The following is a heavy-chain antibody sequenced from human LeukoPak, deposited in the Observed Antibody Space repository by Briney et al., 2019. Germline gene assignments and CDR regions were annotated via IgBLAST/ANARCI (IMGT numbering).Heavy chain of an antibody. CDR2: IYYNGNT. CDR1: GGSISNSNFY. J-gene: IGHJ4*02. V-gene: IGHV4-39*01. CDR3: ARHRYHSGSYPFDY. Sequence: PSETLSLTCTVFGGSISNSNFYWGWVRQPPGKGLDWIGSIYYNGNTYFNPSLKSRLTISVDTSKNQFFLKMTSVTAIDTAVYFCARHRYHSGSYPFDYWGQGTLVTVSS. D-gene: IGHD1-26*01.